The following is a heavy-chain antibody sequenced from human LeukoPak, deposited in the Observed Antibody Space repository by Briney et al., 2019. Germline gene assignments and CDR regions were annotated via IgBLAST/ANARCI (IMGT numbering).Heavy chain of an antibody. D-gene: IGHD1-26*01. V-gene: IGHV4-39*07. CDR3: VRVNSGSISDS. Sequence: SETLSLTCTVSGGSVSSSNYYWGWIRQPPGKGLEWIATISYSGSTYYNASVKSRVTISRDTSKNQFSLSLNSVTAADTAVYYCVRVNSGSISDSWGQGTLVTVSS. CDR2: ISYSGST. J-gene: IGHJ4*02. CDR1: GGSVSSSNYY.